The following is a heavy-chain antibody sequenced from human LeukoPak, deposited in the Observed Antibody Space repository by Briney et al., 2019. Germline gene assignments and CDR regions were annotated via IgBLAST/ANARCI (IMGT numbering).Heavy chain of an antibody. Sequence: PSQTLSLTCTVSGGSISSGGYYWSWIRQHPGKGLEWIGYIYYSGSTYYNPSLKSRVTISVDTSKNQFSLKLSSVTAADTAVYYCARDSPHLYCSSTSCRYIRGGVAFDIWGQGTMVTVSS. CDR3: ARDSPHLYCSSTSCRYIRGGVAFDI. CDR2: IYYSGST. J-gene: IGHJ3*02. D-gene: IGHD2-2*01. V-gene: IGHV4-31*03. CDR1: GGSISSGGYY.